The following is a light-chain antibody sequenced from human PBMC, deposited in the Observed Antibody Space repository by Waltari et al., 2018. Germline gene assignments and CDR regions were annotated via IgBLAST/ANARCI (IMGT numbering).Light chain of an antibody. Sequence: SYELTQPPSVSVSPGETARITCPGAALPKKHAYWYQQKSGQAPVLVMYKDIERPSGIPERFSGSTSGTTATLTIGGVQAEDEADYFCQSPDTTGTYQVFGGGTKLTVL. CDR1: ALPKKH. CDR3: QSPDTTGTYQV. CDR2: KDI. J-gene: IGLJ3*02. V-gene: IGLV3-25*03.